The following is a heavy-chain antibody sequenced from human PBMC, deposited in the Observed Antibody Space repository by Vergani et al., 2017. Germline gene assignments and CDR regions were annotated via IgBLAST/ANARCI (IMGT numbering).Heavy chain of an antibody. CDR2: ISSSSTYI. D-gene: IGHD3-10*01. V-gene: IGHV3-21*01. Sequence: EVQLVESGGGLVKPGGSLRLSCAASGFTFSTHSMNWVRQAPGKGLEWVSSISSSSTYIYYADSVKGRFTISRDNANNSLYLQMNSLKAEDTAVYYCARDGGNYYGSGTYWGDYYGMDVWGQGTTVTVSS. J-gene: IGHJ6*02. CDR1: GFTFSTHS. CDR3: ARDGGNYYGSGTYWGDYYGMDV.